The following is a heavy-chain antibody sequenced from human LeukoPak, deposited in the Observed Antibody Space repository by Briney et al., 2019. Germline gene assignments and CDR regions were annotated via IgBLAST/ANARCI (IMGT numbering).Heavy chain of an antibody. Sequence: PSETLSLTCAVSGGSISSGGYSWSWIRQPPGKGLEWIGYIYHSGSTYYNPSLKSRVTISVDTSKNQFSLKLSSVTAADTAVYYCARVRIAAAAIKRDYGMDVWGQGTTVTVSS. CDR3: ARVRIAAAAIKRDYGMDV. CDR1: GGSISSGGYS. D-gene: IGHD6-13*01. V-gene: IGHV4-30-2*01. J-gene: IGHJ6*02. CDR2: IYHSGST.